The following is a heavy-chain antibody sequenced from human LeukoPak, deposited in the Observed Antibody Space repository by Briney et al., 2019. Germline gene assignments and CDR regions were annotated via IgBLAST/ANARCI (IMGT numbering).Heavy chain of an antibody. D-gene: IGHD3-3*01. CDR2: IYYSGST. CDR1: GGSISGYS. Sequence: PSGTLSLTCTVSGGSISGYSWSWIRQPPGKGLEWIGYIYYSGSTNYTPSLKSRVTISVDTSKNQFSLNLSSVTAADTAAYYCARTRITIFGVVRPDAFDIWGQGTMVTVSS. CDR3: ARTRITIFGVVRPDAFDI. J-gene: IGHJ3*02. V-gene: IGHV4-59*08.